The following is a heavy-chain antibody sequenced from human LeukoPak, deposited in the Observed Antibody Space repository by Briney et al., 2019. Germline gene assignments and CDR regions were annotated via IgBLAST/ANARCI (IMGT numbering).Heavy chain of an antibody. D-gene: IGHD3-22*01. CDR1: GFTFSSYA. V-gene: IGHV3-30*04. CDR3: ARDEGHYYDKEL. J-gene: IGHJ3*01. CDR2: ISYDGSNK. Sequence: GGSLRLSCAASGFTFSSYAMHWVRQAPGKGLEWVAVISYDGSNKYYADSVKGRFTISRDNSKNTLYLQMNSLRAEDTAVYYCARDEGHYYDKELWGQGTMVTVSS.